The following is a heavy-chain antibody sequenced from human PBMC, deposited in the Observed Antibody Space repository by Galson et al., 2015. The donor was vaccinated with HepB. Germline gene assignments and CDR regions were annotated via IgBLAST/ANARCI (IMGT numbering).Heavy chain of an antibody. CDR3: ASLGYCSGTADCYGTS. CDR2: IYHSGTT. V-gene: IGHV4-4*02. Sequence: SETLSLTCAVSGGSISSRNWWSWVRQPPGKGLEWIGEIYHSGTTNYNPSLMSRLTISVDKSKNQFSLKLSSVTAADTAMYYCASLGYCSGTADCYGTSWGQGTLVTVSS. CDR1: GGSISSRNW. J-gene: IGHJ5*02. D-gene: IGHD2-15*01.